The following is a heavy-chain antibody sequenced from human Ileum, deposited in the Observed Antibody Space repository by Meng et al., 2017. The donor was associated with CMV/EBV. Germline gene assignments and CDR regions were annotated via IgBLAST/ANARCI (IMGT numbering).Heavy chain of an antibody. D-gene: IGHD5-24*01. CDR3: ARETNLGS. CDR1: GFTFSGYW. J-gene: IGHJ5*02. V-gene: IGHV3-7*01. Sequence: ESLKISCSASGFTFSGYWMTWVRQAPGKGLEFLATMNQDGSTRSYVDSVKGRFTISRDNAKNSLYLQMNSLRVEDTAMYYCARETNLGSWGQGTLVTVSS. CDR2: MNQDGSTR.